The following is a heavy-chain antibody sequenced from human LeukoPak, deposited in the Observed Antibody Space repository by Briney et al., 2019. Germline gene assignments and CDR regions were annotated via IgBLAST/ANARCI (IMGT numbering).Heavy chain of an antibody. V-gene: IGHV1-46*01. CDR3: AREKGLRLGELSLHMNAFDI. CDR2: INPSGGST. J-gene: IGHJ3*02. CDR1: GYTFTGHY. D-gene: IGHD3-16*02. Sequence: GASVKVSCKASGYTFTGHYMHWVRQAPGQGLEWMGWINPSGGSTSYAQKFQGRVTMTRDMSTSTVYMELSSLRSEDTAVYYCAREKGLRLGELSLHMNAFDIWGQGTMVTVSS.